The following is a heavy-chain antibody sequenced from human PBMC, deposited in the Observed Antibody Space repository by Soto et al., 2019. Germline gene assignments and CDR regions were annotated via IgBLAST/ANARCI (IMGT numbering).Heavy chain of an antibody. J-gene: IGHJ5*02. D-gene: IGHD6-6*01. Sequence: SVKVSCKASGGTFSSYAISWVRQAPGQGLEWMGGIIPIFGTANYAQKFQGRVTITADESTSTAYMELRSLRSDDTAVYYCARDRTLGIAARRGWFDPWGQGTLVTVSS. V-gene: IGHV1-69*13. CDR1: GGTFSSYA. CDR2: IIPIFGTA. CDR3: ARDRTLGIAARRGWFDP.